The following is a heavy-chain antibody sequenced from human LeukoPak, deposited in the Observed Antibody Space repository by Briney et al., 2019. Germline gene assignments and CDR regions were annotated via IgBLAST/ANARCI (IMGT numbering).Heavy chain of an antibody. J-gene: IGHJ1*01. CDR2: ISGSGGST. CDR3: AKDTGSGSYYNPEYFQH. V-gene: IGHV3-23*01. Sequence: WIRQPPGKGLEWVSAISGSGGSTYYADSVKGRFTISRDNSKNTLYLQMNSLRAEDMAVYYCAKDTGSGSYYNPEYFQHWGQGTLVTVSS. D-gene: IGHD3-10*01.